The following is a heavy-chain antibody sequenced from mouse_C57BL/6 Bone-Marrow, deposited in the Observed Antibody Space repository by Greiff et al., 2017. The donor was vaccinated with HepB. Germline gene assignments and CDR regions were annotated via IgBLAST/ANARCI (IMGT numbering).Heavy chain of an antibody. CDR3: VLSNPLLSY. CDR1: GYTFTSYG. Sequence: QVQLKESGAELARPGASVKLSCKASGYTFTSYGISWVKQRTGQGLEWIGEIYPRSGNTYYNEKFKGKATLTADKSSSTAYMELRSLTSEDSAVYFCVLSNPLLSYWGQGTLVTVSA. J-gene: IGHJ3*01. D-gene: IGHD2-5*01. CDR2: IYPRSGNT. V-gene: IGHV1-81*01.